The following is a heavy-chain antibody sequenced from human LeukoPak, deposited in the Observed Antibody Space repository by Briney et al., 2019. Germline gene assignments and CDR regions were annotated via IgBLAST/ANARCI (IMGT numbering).Heavy chain of an antibody. CDR2: ISGSGGST. D-gene: IGHD3-22*01. CDR1: GFTFSSYA. Sequence: GGSLRLSCAASGFTFSSYAMSWVRQAPGKGLEWVLAISGSGGSTYYADSVKGRFTISRDNSKNTLYLQVNSLRAEDTAVYYCAKMMCYYDSSGDLDYWGQGTLVTVSS. V-gene: IGHV3-23*01. CDR3: AKMMCYYDSSGDLDY. J-gene: IGHJ4*02.